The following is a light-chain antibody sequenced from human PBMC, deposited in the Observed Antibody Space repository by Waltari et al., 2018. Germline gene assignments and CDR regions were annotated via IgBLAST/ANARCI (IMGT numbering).Light chain of an antibody. Sequence: SYELTQPSSVSVSPGQTARITCSGAILAKRYARWFQQKPGQAPVVVIYKDSERASGIPERFSGSNSGTTVTLTISGAQVEDEADYYCYSAADNNRQVFGGGTKLTVL. V-gene: IGLV3-27*01. CDR3: YSAADNNRQV. CDR1: ILAKRY. J-gene: IGLJ3*02. CDR2: KDS.